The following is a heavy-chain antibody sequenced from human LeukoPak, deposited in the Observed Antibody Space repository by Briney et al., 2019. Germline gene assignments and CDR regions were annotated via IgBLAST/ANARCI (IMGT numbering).Heavy chain of an antibody. CDR2: IIPLKGTS. J-gene: IGHJ4*02. CDR1: GGTLSDHV. D-gene: IGHD3-9*01. CDR3: ATYDVLTGFEY. Sequence: SVKVSCKASGGTLSDHVIGWVRQAPGHGLEWMGGIIPLKGTSKLTQKLQDRATISADESTNTVYMEVRSLRSEDTALYYCATYDVLTGFEYWGQGTLVIVSS. V-gene: IGHV1-69*13.